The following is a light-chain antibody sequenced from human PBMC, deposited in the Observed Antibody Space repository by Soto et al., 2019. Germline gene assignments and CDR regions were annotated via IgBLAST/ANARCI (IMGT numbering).Light chain of an antibody. J-gene: IGKJ1*01. CDR2: GAS. V-gene: IGKV3-15*01. CDR3: HQYNNWPPWT. Sequence: EIVMTQSPATLSVSPGERATLSCRASQSVKTNLAWYQQKPGQAPRLLIYGASTRATGISARFSGSGSGTEFTLTISSLQSEDFAVYYCHQYNNWPPWTFGPGTKVDIK. CDR1: QSVKTN.